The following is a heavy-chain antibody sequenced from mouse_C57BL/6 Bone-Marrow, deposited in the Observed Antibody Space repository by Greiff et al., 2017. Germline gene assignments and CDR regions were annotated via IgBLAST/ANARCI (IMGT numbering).Heavy chain of an antibody. CDR2: ISNGGGST. CDR1: GFTFSDYY. J-gene: IGHJ3*01. CDR3: ARRGRYDYVAY. D-gene: IGHD2-4*01. Sequence: EVMLVESGGGLVQPGASLKLSCAASGFTFSDYYMYWVRQTPEKRLEWVAYISNGGGSTYYPDTVKGRFTISRDNARNTLYLQMSSLKSEDTAMYYCARRGRYDYVAYWGQGTLVTVSA. V-gene: IGHV5-12*01.